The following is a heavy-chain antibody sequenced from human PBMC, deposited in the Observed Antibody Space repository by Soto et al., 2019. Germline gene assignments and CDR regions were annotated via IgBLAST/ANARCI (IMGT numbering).Heavy chain of an antibody. CDR2: IRSKAYGGTT. J-gene: IGHJ6*02. V-gene: IGHV3-49*03. CDR3: TRAEWLLFHYYYGMDV. CDR1: GFTFGDYA. D-gene: IGHD3-3*01. Sequence: GGFLRLSCTASGFTFGDYAMSWFRQAPGKGLEWVGFIRSKAYGGTTEYAASVKGRFTISRDDSKSIAYLQMNSLKTEDTAVYYCTRAEWLLFHYYYGMDVWGQGTTVTVSS.